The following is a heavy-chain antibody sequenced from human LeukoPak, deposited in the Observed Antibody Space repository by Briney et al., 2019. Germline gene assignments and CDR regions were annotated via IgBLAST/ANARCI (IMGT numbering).Heavy chain of an antibody. Sequence: PGGSLRLSCAASGFTFSDYYMSWIRQAPGKGLEWVSYISSSGSTIYYADSVKGRFTISRDNAKNSLYLQMNSLRAEDTAVYYCARDRIGQRQDWFDPWGQGTLVTVSS. CDR3: ARDRIGQRQDWFDP. V-gene: IGHV3-11*01. J-gene: IGHJ5*02. D-gene: IGHD2-15*01. CDR1: GFTFSDYY. CDR2: ISSSGSTI.